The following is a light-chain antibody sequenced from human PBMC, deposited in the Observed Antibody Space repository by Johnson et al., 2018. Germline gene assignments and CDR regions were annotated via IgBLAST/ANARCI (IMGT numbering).Light chain of an antibody. Sequence: QSVLTQPPSVSAAPGQKVTISCSGSSSNIGNNYVSWYQQLPGTAPKRRRNEKNTRDKGKEERGEGGKRGRRENRGRKGRKRGDESDYYCCTWDSSLSAVKVFGTGTQFTV. V-gene: IGLV1-51*02. CDR3: CTWDSSLSAVKV. CDR2: EKN. CDR1: SSNIGNNY. J-gene: IGLJ1*01.